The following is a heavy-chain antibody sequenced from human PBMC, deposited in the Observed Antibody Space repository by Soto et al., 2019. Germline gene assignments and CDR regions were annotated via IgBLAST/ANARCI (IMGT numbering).Heavy chain of an antibody. V-gene: IGHV1-46*01. CDR3: ARGRYYDFWSGYSILDY. J-gene: IGHJ4*02. Sequence: ASVKVSCKASGYTFTSYYMHWVRQAPGQGLEWMGIINPSGGSTSYAQKFQGRVTMTRDTSTSTVYMELSSLRSEDTAVYYCARGRYYDFWSGYSILDYWGQGTLVTISS. CDR2: INPSGGST. D-gene: IGHD3-3*01. CDR1: GYTFTSYY.